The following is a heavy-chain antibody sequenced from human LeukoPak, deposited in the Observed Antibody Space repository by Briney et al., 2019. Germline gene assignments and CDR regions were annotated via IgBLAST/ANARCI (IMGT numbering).Heavy chain of an antibody. V-gene: IGHV1-2*02. CDR3: ARDLHLGGSAYDY. D-gene: IGHD3-16*01. J-gene: IGHJ4*02. Sequence: ASVKVSCKASGYIFTGYYILWVRQAPGQGLEWMGWINPNGGGTNYAQKFQGRVTMTRDTSISTAYMELSRLTSDDTAVYYCARDLHLGGSAYDYWGQGTLVTVSS. CDR1: GYIFTGYY. CDR2: INPNGGGT.